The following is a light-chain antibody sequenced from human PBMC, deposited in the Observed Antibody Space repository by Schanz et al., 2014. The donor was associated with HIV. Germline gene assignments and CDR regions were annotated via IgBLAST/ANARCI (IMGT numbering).Light chain of an antibody. CDR1: SSDVGGYNY. Sequence: QSALTQPPSASGSPGQSVTISCTGTSSDVGGYNYVSWYQHPPGKAPKLLVSEVNKRPSGVPDRFSGSKSGNTASLTISGLRAEDEASYYCGSYKSASFPWVFGGGTKLTVL. J-gene: IGLJ3*02. CDR2: EVN. CDR3: GSYKSASFPWV. V-gene: IGLV2-8*01.